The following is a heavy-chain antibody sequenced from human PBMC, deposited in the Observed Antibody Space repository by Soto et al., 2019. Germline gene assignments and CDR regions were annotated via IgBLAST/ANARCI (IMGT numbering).Heavy chain of an antibody. CDR3: ARIFSVTVVKGPFDY. Sequence: GXCLRLSFAASGFTFSHYNMNWVRQASGKGLGWISYISSSSSTIYYADSVKGRFTISRDNAKNSLFLQMNSLRAEDTAVYYCARIFSVTVVKGPFDYWGQGTLVTVSS. CDR2: ISSSSSTI. CDR1: GFTFSHYN. J-gene: IGHJ4*02. D-gene: IGHD2-21*01. V-gene: IGHV3-48*01.